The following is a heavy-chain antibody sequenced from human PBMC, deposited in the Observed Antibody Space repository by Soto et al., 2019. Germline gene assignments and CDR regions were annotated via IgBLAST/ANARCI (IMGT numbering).Heavy chain of an antibody. Sequence: ETLSLTCTVSGNSISGTSSFWAWIRQPPGKNLECIGIVYFTGSTYYNSSLKSRVSISIDTSKNQFSLSLNSVTAADTAVYYCTRRVRSTGLLDYWGQGALVTVSS. CDR1: GNSISGTSSF. D-gene: IGHD4-4*01. CDR3: TRRVRSTGLLDY. CDR2: VYFTGST. V-gene: IGHV4-39*01. J-gene: IGHJ4*02.